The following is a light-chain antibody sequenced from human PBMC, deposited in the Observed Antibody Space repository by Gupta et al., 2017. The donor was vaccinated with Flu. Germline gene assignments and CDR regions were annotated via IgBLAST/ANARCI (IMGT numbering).Light chain of an antibody. V-gene: IGKV1-5*03. Sequence: DIQMTHSPSTLSASVGDMVTLTCRASQSISTWLAWYQQNPGKAPKLLIYKASSLESGVPSRFSGSGSGTEFTLTISSLQPDDFATYYCQQDNTYPHTFGRGTEVEIK. J-gene: IGKJ4*01. CDR1: QSISTW. CDR2: KAS. CDR3: QQDNTYPHT.